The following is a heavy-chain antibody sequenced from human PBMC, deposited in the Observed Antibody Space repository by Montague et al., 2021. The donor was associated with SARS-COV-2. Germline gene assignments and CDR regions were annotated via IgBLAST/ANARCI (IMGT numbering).Heavy chain of an antibody. CDR3: ASGIYPSGSYYNRYYYGLNI. D-gene: IGHD3-10*01. Sequence: SETLSLTCAVYGGPLSGYYWSWIRQHPEKGLEWIGEINHSANKKXXPSLKGPVTISIDTSKNQFSLKMTSVTAADTATYYCASGIYPSGSYYNRYYYGLNIWGPGTTVIVSS. CDR2: INHSANK. CDR1: GGPLSGYY. V-gene: IGHV4-34*01. J-gene: IGHJ6*02.